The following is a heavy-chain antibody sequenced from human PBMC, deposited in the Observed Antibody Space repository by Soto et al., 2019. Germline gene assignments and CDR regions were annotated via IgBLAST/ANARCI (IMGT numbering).Heavy chain of an antibody. Sequence: KPSETLSLTCTVSGGSISSSSYYWGWIRQPPGKGLEWIGSIYYSGSTYYNPSLKSRVTISVDTSKNQFSLKLSSVTAADTAVYYCARGGSGYDWGVDYWGQGTLVTVS. CDR2: IYYSGST. D-gene: IGHD5-12*01. J-gene: IGHJ4*02. CDR3: ARGGSGYDWGVDY. V-gene: IGHV4-39*01. CDR1: GGSISSSSYY.